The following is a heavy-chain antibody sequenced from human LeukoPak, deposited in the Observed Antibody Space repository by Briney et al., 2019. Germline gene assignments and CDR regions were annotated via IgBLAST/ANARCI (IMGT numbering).Heavy chain of an antibody. CDR2: INPNSGGT. J-gene: IGHJ4*02. D-gene: IGHD3-22*01. V-gene: IGHV1-2*06. Sequence: ASVKVSCKASGYTFTDYYIHWVRQAPGQGHEWMGRINPNSGGTNSAQKFQGRVTMTRDTSISTAYMELSRLRSDDTAVYFCARGYYDSSGYYYFDYWGQGTLVTVSS. CDR1: GYTFTDYY. CDR3: ARGYYDSSGYYYFDY.